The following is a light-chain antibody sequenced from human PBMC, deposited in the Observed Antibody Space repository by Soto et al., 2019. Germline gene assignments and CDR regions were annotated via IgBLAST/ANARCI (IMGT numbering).Light chain of an antibody. CDR3: QQYNDYPWT. J-gene: IGKJ1*01. Sequence: DIQMTQSPSTLSASAGDKVTITCRASESIVGWLAWYQQKPGKAPKLLIYKASTLESGVPSRFSGSGSGADYTFIIQSLQPDHFATYYCQQYNDYPWTFGQGTKVEI. CDR1: ESIVGW. V-gene: IGKV1-5*03. CDR2: KAS.